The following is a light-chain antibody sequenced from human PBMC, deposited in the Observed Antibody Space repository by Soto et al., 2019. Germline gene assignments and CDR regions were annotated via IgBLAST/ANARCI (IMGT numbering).Light chain of an antibody. CDR2: GAS. J-gene: IGKJ1*01. CDR3: QEYNTWPWT. Sequence: EIVMKQSPATLSVSPGERATLSCRASQSVNSNLAWYQQKLGQAPRVLIFGASTRATGIPARFSGSGSGTEFSLTINSLQSEDFAVYYCQEYNTWPWTFGQGTKVDIK. V-gene: IGKV3-15*01. CDR1: QSVNSN.